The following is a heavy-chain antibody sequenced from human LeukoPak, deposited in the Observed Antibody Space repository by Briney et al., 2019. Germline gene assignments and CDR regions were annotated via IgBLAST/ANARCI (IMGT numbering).Heavy chain of an antibody. D-gene: IGHD4-17*01. CDR3: ARAVVGDYDAGYYFDY. V-gene: IGHV4-59*01. J-gene: IGHJ4*02. CDR2: IYYSGST. Sequence: SETLSLTCTVSGGSISSYYWSWIRQPPGKGLEWIGYIYYSGSTNYNPSLKSRVTISVDTSKNQFSLKLSSVTAADTAVYYCARAVVGDYDAGYYFDYWGQGTLVTVSS. CDR1: GGSISSYY.